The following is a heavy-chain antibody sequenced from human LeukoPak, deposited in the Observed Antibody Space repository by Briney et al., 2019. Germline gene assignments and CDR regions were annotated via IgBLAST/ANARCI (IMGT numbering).Heavy chain of an antibody. CDR1: GFTFSSYG. CDR2: ISGSGGST. V-gene: IGHV3-23*01. J-gene: IGHJ4*02. D-gene: IGHD2-15*01. CDR3: ARDEGGGSSLWHFDY. Sequence: GGSLRLSCAASGFTFSSYGMSWVRQAPGKGLEWVSAISGSGGSTYYADSVKGRFTISRDNSKNTLYLQMNSLRAEDTAVYYCARDEGGGSSLWHFDYWGQGTLVTVSS.